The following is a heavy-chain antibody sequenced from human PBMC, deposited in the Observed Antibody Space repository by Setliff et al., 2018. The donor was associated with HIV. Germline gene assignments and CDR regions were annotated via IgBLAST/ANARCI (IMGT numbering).Heavy chain of an antibody. CDR3: AKGGQFTTSTTDPHYYYMDV. CDR2: ISPTGTGT. Sequence: GGSLRLSCAASGITFSGYSMSWVRQAPGKGLEWVSAISPTGTGTYYADSVRGRFTISRDNSKNTLYLQMNSLRPEDTAVYYCAKGGQFTTSTTDPHYYYMDVWGKGTTVTVSS. J-gene: IGHJ6*03. D-gene: IGHD2-2*01. CDR1: GITFSGYS. V-gene: IGHV3-23*01.